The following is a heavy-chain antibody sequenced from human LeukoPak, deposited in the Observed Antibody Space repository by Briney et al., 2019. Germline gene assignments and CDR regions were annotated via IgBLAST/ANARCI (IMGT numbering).Heavy chain of an antibody. CDR3: AAIPYVDIVAMIQGPP. CDR1: GYTFTSYD. CDR2: MNPNSGNT. D-gene: IGHD5-12*01. J-gene: IGHJ5*02. Sequence: ASVKVSCKASGYTFTSYDINWVRQATGQGLEWMGWMNPNSGNTGYAQKFQGRVTMTRNTSISTAYMELSSLRSEDTAVYYCAAIPYVDIVAMIQGPPWGQGTLVTVSS. V-gene: IGHV1-8*01.